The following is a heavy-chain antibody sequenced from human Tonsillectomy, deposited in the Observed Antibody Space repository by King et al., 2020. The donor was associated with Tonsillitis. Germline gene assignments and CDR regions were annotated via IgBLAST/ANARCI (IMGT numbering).Heavy chain of an antibody. J-gene: IGHJ4*02. CDR1: GGSISSSSYY. Sequence: QLQLQESGPGLVKPSETLSLTCTVSGGSISSSSYYWGWIRQPPGKGLEWIGSIYYSGSTYYNPSLKSRVTISVDTSKNQFSLKLSSVTAADTAVYYCARDVEYSSNWYPFDYWGQGTLVTVSS. CDR3: ARDVEYSSNWYPFDY. D-gene: IGHD6-13*01. V-gene: IGHV4-39*07. CDR2: IYYSGST.